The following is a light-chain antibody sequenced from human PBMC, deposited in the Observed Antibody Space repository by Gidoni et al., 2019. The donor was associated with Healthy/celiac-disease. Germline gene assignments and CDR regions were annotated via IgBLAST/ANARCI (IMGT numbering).Light chain of an antibody. Sequence: QSALTQPASVSGSPGQSITISCNGTSSDVGCYNYVSWYQQHPGKAPKLMIYDVSNRPSGVSNRFSGSKSGNTASLTISGLQAEDEADYYCSSYTSSSTRVFGGGTKLTVL. J-gene: IGLJ2*01. CDR1: SSDVGCYNY. V-gene: IGLV2-14*03. CDR2: DVS. CDR3: SSYTSSSTRV.